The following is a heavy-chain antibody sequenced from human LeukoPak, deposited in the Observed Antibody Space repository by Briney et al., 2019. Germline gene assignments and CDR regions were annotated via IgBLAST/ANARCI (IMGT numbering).Heavy chain of an antibody. CDR3: ARSGGADRSFGY. J-gene: IGHJ4*02. V-gene: IGHV4-59*01. Sequence: SGTLSLTCTVSGGSISSYYWSWIRQPPGKGLEWIGYIYYSGTTDYNPSLKSRVTISVDTSNNQFSLKVSSVTAADTAVYYCARSGGADRSFGYWGQVTLVPVSS. D-gene: IGHD1-26*01. CDR1: GGSISSYY. CDR2: IYYSGTT.